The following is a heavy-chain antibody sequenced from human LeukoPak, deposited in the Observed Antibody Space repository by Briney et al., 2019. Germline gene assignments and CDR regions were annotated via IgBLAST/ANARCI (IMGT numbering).Heavy chain of an antibody. J-gene: IGHJ4*02. CDR1: GGSFGGYY. Sequence: PPETLSLTCGVSGGSFGGYYWSWIRQSPGKGLEWIGEKTKSGSTNYNPSLKSRVTVSVDASKKQFSLNLRSVTAADTAVYYCARGRSNSYFLGDSWGQGTLVTVSS. CDR3: ARGRSNSYFLGDS. D-gene: IGHD5-18*01. CDR2: KTKSGST. V-gene: IGHV4-34*01.